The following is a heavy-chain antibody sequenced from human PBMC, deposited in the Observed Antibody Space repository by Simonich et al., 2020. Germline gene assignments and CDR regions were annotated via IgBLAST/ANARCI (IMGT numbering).Heavy chain of an antibody. Sequence: EVQLVESGGGLVQPGGSLRLSCAASGFTFSSYWMHWVRQAPGKGLVWVTLINSDGSSTSYADSGKGRFTISRDNAKNTLYLQMNSLRAEDTAVYYCAREAGDLWYFDLWGRGTLVTVSS. CDR1: GFTFSSYW. V-gene: IGHV3-74*01. D-gene: IGHD7-27*01. J-gene: IGHJ2*01. CDR2: INSDGSST. CDR3: AREAGDLWYFDL.